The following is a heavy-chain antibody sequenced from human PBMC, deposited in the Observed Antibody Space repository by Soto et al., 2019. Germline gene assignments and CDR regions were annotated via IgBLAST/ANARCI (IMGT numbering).Heavy chain of an antibody. D-gene: IGHD1-1*01. J-gene: IGHJ4*02. Sequence: EVQLVESGGGLVQPGGSLRLSCAASGFTFSSYWMHWVRQAPGKGLVWVSRINSDGSSTSYADSEKGRFTISRDNAQNTLYLQMNSLRAEDTAVYYCARGEGTPGFAIDYWGQGTLVTVSS. CDR1: GFTFSSYW. CDR3: ARGEGTPGFAIDY. V-gene: IGHV3-74*01. CDR2: INSDGSST.